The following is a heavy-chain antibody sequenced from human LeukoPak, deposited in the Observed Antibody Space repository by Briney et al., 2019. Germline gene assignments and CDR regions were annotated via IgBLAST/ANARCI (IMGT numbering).Heavy chain of an antibody. D-gene: IGHD2-2*01. CDR2: INHIGST. Sequence: SETLSLTCAVYGGSFSGYYWSWIRQPPGKGLEWIGEINHIGSTNYNPSLKSRVTISVDTSKNQFSLKLSSVTAADTAVYYCARGPRHHIVVVPAAMRPFDYWGQGTLVTVSS. J-gene: IGHJ4*02. CDR1: GGSFSGYY. CDR3: ARGPRHHIVVVPAAMRPFDY. V-gene: IGHV4-34*01.